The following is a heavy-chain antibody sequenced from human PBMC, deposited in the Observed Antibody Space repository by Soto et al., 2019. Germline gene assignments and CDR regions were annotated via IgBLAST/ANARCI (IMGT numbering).Heavy chain of an antibody. CDR1: GLSLSTSGVG. V-gene: IGHV2-5*02. CDR3: AHKGDGYRGFKY. CDR2: IYWDDDK. J-gene: IGHJ4*02. Sequence: SGPTPVNLTQTLTRTCTSSGLSLSTSGVGVGLSRQPPGKALEWLELIYWDDDKRYSPSLKSRLTITKDTSKNQVVLTMTNMDPVDTATYYCAHKGDGYRGFKYWGQGTLVTVSS. D-gene: IGHD5-12*01.